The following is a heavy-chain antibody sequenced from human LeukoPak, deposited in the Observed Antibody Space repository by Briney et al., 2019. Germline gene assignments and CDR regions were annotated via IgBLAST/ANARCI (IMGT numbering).Heavy chain of an antibody. V-gene: IGHV1-2*02. Sequence: ASVKVSCKASGYTFTGYYMRWVRQAPGQGLEWMGWINPNSGGTNYAQKFQGRVTMTRDTSISTAYMELSRLRSDDTAVYYCARGRGNDILTGYYPYWGQGTLVTVSS. CDR1: GYTFTGYY. CDR2: INPNSGGT. D-gene: IGHD3-9*01. CDR3: ARGRGNDILTGYYPY. J-gene: IGHJ4*02.